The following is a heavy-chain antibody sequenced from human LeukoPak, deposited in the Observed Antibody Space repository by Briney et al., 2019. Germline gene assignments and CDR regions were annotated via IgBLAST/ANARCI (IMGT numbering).Heavy chain of an antibody. J-gene: IGHJ4*02. D-gene: IGHD6-19*01. Sequence: GGSLRLSCAGSGFIFNNYAMHWVRQPPGKGLEWVSGISWNSGSIDYADSVKGRFTISRDNAKNSLYLQMNSLRVEDTAFYYCAKDSRRHYTSGPNPDSLHWGQGALVNVSS. V-gene: IGHV3-9*01. CDR2: ISWNSGSI. CDR1: GFIFNNYA. CDR3: AKDSRRHYTSGPNPDSLH.